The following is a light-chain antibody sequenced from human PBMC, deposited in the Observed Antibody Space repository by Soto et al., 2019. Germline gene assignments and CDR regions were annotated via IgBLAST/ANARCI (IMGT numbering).Light chain of an antibody. CDR3: QQYSFYSWT. CDR1: QSISGW. V-gene: IGKV1-5*01. Sequence: IQLTQPNTTQSASVGNRATITCRASQSISGWLAWYQQKPGKAPKLLIYDASKLENGVPPRFSASGSGTKFTLTISRLQPDDVATYYCQQYSFYSWTFGQGSIV. CDR2: DAS. J-gene: IGKJ1*01.